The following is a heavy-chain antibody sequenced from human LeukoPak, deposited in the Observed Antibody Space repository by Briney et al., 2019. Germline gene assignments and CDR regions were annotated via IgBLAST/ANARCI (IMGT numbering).Heavy chain of an antibody. D-gene: IGHD6-13*01. CDR2: IYYSGST. Sequence: PSETLSLTCTVSGGSISSGGYYWSWIRQHPGKGLEWIGYIYYSGSTYYNPSLKSRVTISVDTSKNQFPLKLSSVTAADTAVYYCARDRVAAAGLGGANNWLDPWGQGTLVTVSS. CDR3: ARDRVAAAGLGGANNWLDP. V-gene: IGHV4-31*03. CDR1: GGSISSGGYY. J-gene: IGHJ5*02.